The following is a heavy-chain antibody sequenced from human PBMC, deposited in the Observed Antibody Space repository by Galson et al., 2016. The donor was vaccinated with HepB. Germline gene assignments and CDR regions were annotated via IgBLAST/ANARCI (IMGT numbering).Heavy chain of an antibody. V-gene: IGHV1-69*13. Sequence: SVKVSCKASGDPFSSFAISWVRQAPGQGLERMGGIIPSFRTPHYAQRFQGRVTITADESTSTVYLELSSLRPEDTAVYFCARDLGYGDNVGYWGQGTLVIVSS. CDR1: GDPFSSFA. D-gene: IGHD4-17*01. CDR2: IIPSFRTP. J-gene: IGHJ4*02. CDR3: ARDLGYGDNVGY.